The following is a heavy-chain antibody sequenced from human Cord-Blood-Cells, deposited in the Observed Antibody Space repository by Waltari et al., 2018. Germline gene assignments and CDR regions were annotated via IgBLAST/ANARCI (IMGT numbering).Heavy chain of an antibody. Sequence: QVQLVESGGGVVQPGRSLRLSCAASGFTFSSYGMHWVRQAPGKGLEWVAVIWYDGSKKYYADSVKGRFTISRDNSKNTLYLQMNSLRAEDTAVYYCARSGGGSYVGAFDIWGQGTMVTVSS. CDR3: ARSGGGSYVGAFDI. V-gene: IGHV3-33*01. J-gene: IGHJ3*02. CDR1: GFTFSSYG. CDR2: IWYDGSKK. D-gene: IGHD1-26*01.